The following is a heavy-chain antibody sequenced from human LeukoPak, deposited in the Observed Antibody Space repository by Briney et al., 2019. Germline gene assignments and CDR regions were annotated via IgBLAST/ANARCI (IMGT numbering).Heavy chain of an antibody. Sequence: GGSLRLSCAASGFTFSSFEMNWVRQAPGKGLEWVSSISSGAVSIYYADSVKGRFTISRDNAKNSLYLQMNSLGAEDTAVYYCARVGVFSSSWLLYWGQGTLVTVSS. CDR3: ARVGVFSSSWLLY. CDR2: ISSGAVSI. J-gene: IGHJ4*02. D-gene: IGHD6-13*01. V-gene: IGHV3-48*03. CDR1: GFTFSSFE.